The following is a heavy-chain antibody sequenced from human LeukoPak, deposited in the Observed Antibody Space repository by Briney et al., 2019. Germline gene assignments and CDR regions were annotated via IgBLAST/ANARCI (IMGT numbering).Heavy chain of an antibody. V-gene: IGHV4-59*08. Sequence: SETLSLTCTVSGGSLSSYYWSWIRQPPGKGLEWIGYIYYSGSTSYNPSLESRVTISLDTSKNQFSLRLSSVTAADTAVYYCARHKGGYSSNFDYWGQGTLVTVSS. J-gene: IGHJ4*02. CDR1: GGSLSSYY. D-gene: IGHD2-2*03. CDR2: IYYSGST. CDR3: ARHKGGYSSNFDY.